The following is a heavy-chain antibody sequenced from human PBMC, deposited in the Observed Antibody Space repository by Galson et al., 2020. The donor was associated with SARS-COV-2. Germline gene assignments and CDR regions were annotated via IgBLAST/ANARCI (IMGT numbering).Heavy chain of an antibody. CDR2: IYHSGST. J-gene: IGHJ4*02. Sequence: SETLSLTCTVSGYSISSGYYWGWIRQPPGKGLEWIGSIYHSGSTYYNPSLKSRVTISVDTSKNQFSLKLSSVTAADTAVYYCARVFTFCSSTTCSDYWGQGTLVTVSS. V-gene: IGHV4-38-2*02. CDR1: GYSISSGYY. CDR3: ARVFTFCSSTTCSDY. D-gene: IGHD2-2*01.